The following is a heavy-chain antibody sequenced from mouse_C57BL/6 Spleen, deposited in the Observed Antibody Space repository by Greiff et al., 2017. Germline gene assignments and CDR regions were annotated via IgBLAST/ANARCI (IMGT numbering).Heavy chain of an antibody. V-gene: IGHV1-22*01. CDR2: INPNNGGT. CDR3: ARPWLPYYYAMDY. Sequence: VQLQQSGPELVKPGASVKMSCKASGYTFTDYNMHWVKQSHGKSLEWIGYINPNNGGTSYNQKFKGKATLTVNKSSSTAYMELRSLTSEDSAVYYCARPWLPYYYAMDYWGQGTSVTVSS. J-gene: IGHJ4*01. D-gene: IGHD2-2*01. CDR1: GYTFTDYN.